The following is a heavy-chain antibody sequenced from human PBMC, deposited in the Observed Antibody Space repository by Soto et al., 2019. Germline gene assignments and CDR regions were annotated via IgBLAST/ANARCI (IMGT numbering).Heavy chain of an antibody. V-gene: IGHV3-23*01. D-gene: IGHD2-2*03. J-gene: IGHJ3*02. Sequence: EVQLLESGGGSVQPGGSLRLSCAASGFTFSSYAMSWVRQAPGKGLEWVSGVSGSGGSTYCVDSVKGRFTISRDNSKNTLYLQMNSLRAEDTVVYYCAKDFGNNFGYGAFDILGQGTMVTVSS. CDR2: VSGSGGST. CDR1: GFTFSSYA. CDR3: AKDFGNNFGYGAFDI.